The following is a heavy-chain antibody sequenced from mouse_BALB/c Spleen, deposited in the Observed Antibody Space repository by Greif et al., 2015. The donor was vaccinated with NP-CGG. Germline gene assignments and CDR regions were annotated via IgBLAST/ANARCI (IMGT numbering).Heavy chain of an antibody. V-gene: IGHV2-9*02. CDR2: IWAGGST. CDR1: GFSLTSYG. J-gene: IGHJ2*01. Sequence: VQLQQSGPGLVAPSQSLSITCTVSGFSLTSYGVHWVRQPPGKGLEWLGVIWAGGSTNYNSALMSRLSISKDNSKSQVFLKMNRLQTDDTAMYYCAREYKRFPDYWGQGTTLTVSS. CDR3: AREYKRFPDY.